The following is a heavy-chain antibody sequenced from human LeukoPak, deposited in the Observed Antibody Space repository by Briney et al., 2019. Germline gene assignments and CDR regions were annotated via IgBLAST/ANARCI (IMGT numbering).Heavy chain of an antibody. D-gene: IGHD3-22*01. CDR2: INHSGST. J-gene: IGHJ4*02. Sequence: ETLSLTCAVYGGSFSGYYWSWIRQPPGKGLEWIGEINHSGSTNYNPSLKSRVTISVDTSKNQFSLKLSSVTAADTAVYYCARGLANYYDSSGYSYFDYWGQGTLDTVSS. V-gene: IGHV4-34*01. CDR3: ARGLANYYDSSGYSYFDY. CDR1: GGSFSGYY.